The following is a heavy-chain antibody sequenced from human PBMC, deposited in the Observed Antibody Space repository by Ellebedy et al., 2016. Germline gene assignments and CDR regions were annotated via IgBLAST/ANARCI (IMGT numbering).Heavy chain of an antibody. V-gene: IGHV4-39*02. CDR2: IYYSGST. D-gene: IGHD3-3*01. CDR1: GGSISSSSYY. Sequence: SETLSLTXTVSGGSISSSSYYWGWIRQPPGKGLEWIGSIYYSGSTYYNPSLKSRVTISVDTSKNQFSLKLSSVTAADTAVYYCARDTRFLEWGGGWYFDLWGRGTPVTVSS. CDR3: ARDTRFLEWGGGWYFDL. J-gene: IGHJ2*01.